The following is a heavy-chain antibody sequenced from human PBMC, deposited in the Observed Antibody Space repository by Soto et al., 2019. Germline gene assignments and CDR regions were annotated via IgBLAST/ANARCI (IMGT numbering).Heavy chain of an antibody. CDR1: GGSFSGYY. Sequence: SETLSLTCAVYGGSFSGYYWSWIRQPPGKGLEWIGEINHSGSTNYNPSLKSRVTISVDTSKNQFSLKLSSVTAADTAVYYCARGEDGGLGYWGQGTLVTVSS. J-gene: IGHJ4*02. V-gene: IGHV4-34*01. D-gene: IGHD2-15*01. CDR2: INHSGST. CDR3: ARGEDGGLGY.